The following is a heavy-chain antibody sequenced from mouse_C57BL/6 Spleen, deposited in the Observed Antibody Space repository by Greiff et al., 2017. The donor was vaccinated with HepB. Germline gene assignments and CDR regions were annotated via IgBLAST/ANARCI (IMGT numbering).Heavy chain of an antibody. J-gene: IGHJ3*01. CDR1: GFTFSDYG. D-gene: IGHD1-1*01. Sequence: EVMLVESGGGLVKPGGSLKLSCAASGFTFSDYGMHWVRQAPEKGLEWVAYISSGSSTIYYADTVKGRFTISRDNAKNTLFLQMTSLRSEDTAMYYCARGITTVPSWFAYWGQGTLVTVSA. CDR3: ARGITTVPSWFAY. CDR2: ISSGSSTI. V-gene: IGHV5-17*01.